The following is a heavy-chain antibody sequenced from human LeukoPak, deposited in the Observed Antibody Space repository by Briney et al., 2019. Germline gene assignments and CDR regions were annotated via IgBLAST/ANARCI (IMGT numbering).Heavy chain of an antibody. Sequence: GRSLRLSCAASGFTFSSYGMHWVRPAPGKGLEWVAVISYDGSNKYYADSVKGRFTISRDNSKNTLYLQMNSLRAEDTAVYYCAKDRTMVRGVPPDAFDIWGQGTMVTVSS. CDR3: AKDRTMVRGVPPDAFDI. V-gene: IGHV3-30*18. CDR1: GFTFSSYG. CDR2: ISYDGSNK. D-gene: IGHD3-10*01. J-gene: IGHJ3*02.